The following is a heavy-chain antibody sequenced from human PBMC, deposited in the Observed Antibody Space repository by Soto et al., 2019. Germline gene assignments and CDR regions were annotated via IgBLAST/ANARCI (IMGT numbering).Heavy chain of an antibody. Sequence: PSETLSLTCSVSGGSIRDYFWTWVRQPPGKGLEWIGYISSSGTINYNSSLTSRVTISLDTSRNHFSLKLTSVTTADTGVYFCARDRKFVIPSNYYYYGMHVWGQGXTVTVSS. CDR2: ISSSGTI. CDR1: GGSIRDYF. V-gene: IGHV4-59*12. J-gene: IGHJ6*02. D-gene: IGHD3-10*01. CDR3: ARDRKFVIPSNYYYYGMHV.